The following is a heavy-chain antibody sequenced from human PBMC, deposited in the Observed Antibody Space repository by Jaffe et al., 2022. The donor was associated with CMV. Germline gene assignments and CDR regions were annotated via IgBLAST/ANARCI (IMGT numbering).Heavy chain of an antibody. CDR3: ARESLLWFGELLRGGGWFDP. J-gene: IGHJ5*02. V-gene: IGHV4-59*01. CDR1: GGSISSYY. CDR2: IYYSGST. Sequence: QVQLQESGPGLVKPSETLSLTCTVSGGSISSYYWSWIRQPPGKGLEWIGYIYYSGSTNYNPSLKSRVTISVDTSKNQFSLKLSSVTAADTAVYYCARESLLWFGELLRGGGWFDPWGQGTLVTVSS. D-gene: IGHD3-10*01.